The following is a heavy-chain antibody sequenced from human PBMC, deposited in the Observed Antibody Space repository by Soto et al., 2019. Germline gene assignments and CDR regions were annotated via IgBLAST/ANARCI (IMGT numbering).Heavy chain of an antibody. D-gene: IGHD2-21*01. CDR3: ARAMAAPSGENWFDP. Sequence: QVQLVESGGGVVQPGRSLRLSCAASGFTFSSYAMHWVRQAPGKGLEWVAVISYDGSNKYYADSVKGRFTISRDNSKNTLYLQMNSLRAKDTAVYYCARAMAAPSGENWFDPWGQGTLVTVSS. J-gene: IGHJ5*02. CDR2: ISYDGSNK. V-gene: IGHV3-30-3*01. CDR1: GFTFSSYA.